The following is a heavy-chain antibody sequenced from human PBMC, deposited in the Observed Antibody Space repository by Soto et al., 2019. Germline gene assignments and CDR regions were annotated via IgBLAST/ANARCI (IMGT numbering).Heavy chain of an antibody. J-gene: IGHJ6*02. Sequence: GGSPRLSCAASGFTFSSYGMHWGRQAPGKGVEWVAVISYDGSNKYYADSVKGRFTISRDNSKNTLYLQMNSLRAEDTAVYYCAKNHYGSGSYHYYYYGMDVWGQGTTVTVSS. D-gene: IGHD3-10*01. V-gene: IGHV3-30*18. CDR1: GFTFSSYG. CDR3: AKNHYGSGSYHYYYYGMDV. CDR2: ISYDGSNK.